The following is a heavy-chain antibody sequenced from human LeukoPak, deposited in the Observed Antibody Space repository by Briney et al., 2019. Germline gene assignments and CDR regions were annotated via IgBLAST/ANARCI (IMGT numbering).Heavy chain of an antibody. J-gene: IGHJ4*02. V-gene: IGHV4-34*01. Sequence: SETLSLTCAVYGGSFSGYYWSWIRQPPGKGLEWIGEINRSGSTNYNPSLKSGVTISVNTSKTQFSLKLSSVTAADTAVYYCARSQRVGPAARRFGYWGQGTLVTVSS. D-gene: IGHD2-2*01. CDR3: ARSQRVGPAARRFGY. CDR2: INRSGST. CDR1: GGSFSGYY.